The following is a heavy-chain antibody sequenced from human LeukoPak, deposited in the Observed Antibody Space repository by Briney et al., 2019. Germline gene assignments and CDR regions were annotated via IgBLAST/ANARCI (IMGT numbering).Heavy chain of an antibody. CDR3: ARDQRVTGRPDIDY. D-gene: IGHD6-6*01. J-gene: IGHJ4*02. Sequence: GGSLRLSCAASGFTFRNHWMHWVRQTPGKGLVWVSRISSDGSSTTYADSVKGRFTISRDNAKNTLYLQMNNLGAEDTAMYYCARDQRVTGRPDIDYWGQGTLVIVSS. CDR2: ISSDGSST. CDR1: GFTFRNHW. V-gene: IGHV3-74*03.